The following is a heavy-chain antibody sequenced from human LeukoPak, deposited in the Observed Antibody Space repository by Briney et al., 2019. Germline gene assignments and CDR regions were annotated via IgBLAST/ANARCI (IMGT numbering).Heavy chain of an antibody. CDR1: GGSISSGDYY. CDR3: ARVGGGSGPVGFDP. Sequence: SQTLSLTCTVSGGSISSGDYYWSWIRQPPGKGLEWIGYIYYSGSTYYNPSLKTRVTISVDTSKNQFYLKLSSVTAADTAVYYCARVGGGSGPVGFDPWGQGTLVTVSS. D-gene: IGHD3-10*01. V-gene: IGHV4-30-4*08. J-gene: IGHJ5*02. CDR2: IYYSGST.